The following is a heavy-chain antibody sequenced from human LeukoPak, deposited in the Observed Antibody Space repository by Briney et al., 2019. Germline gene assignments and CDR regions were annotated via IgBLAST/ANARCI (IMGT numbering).Heavy chain of an antibody. CDR1: GFTLSSYA. Sequence: GGSLRLSCAASGFTLSSYAMSWVRQGPGKGLEWVSAISVSGNTYHADSVKGRFTISRDSSKNTLYLQMNSLRAEDTAVYYCARGAYGSGSYGDNWFDPWGQGTLVTVSS. CDR2: ISVSGNT. CDR3: ARGAYGSGSYGDNWFDP. J-gene: IGHJ5*02. V-gene: IGHV3-23*01. D-gene: IGHD3-10*01.